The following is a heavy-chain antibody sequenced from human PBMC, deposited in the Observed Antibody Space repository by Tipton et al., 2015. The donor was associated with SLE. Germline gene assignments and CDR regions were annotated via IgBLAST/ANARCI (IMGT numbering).Heavy chain of an antibody. V-gene: IGHV3-30*02. D-gene: IGHD6-19*01. CDR2: IRYDGSNK. J-gene: IGHJ3*02. CDR1: GFTFSSYG. Sequence: SLRLSCAASGFTFSSYGMHWVRQAPGKGLEWVAFIRYDGSNKYYGDSVKGRFTISRDNSKNTLYLQMNSLRAEDTAVYYCAKSRQWLPQDAFDIWGQGTMVTVSS. CDR3: AKSRQWLPQDAFDI.